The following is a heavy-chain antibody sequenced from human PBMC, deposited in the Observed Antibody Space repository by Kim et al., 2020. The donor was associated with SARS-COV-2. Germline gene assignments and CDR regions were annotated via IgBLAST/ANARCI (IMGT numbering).Heavy chain of an antibody. D-gene: IGHD1-26*01. CDR2: IRQDAGEK. CDR1: GFTFSSSW. J-gene: IGHJ4*02. CDR3: ARDLSRQWDGFIDY. V-gene: IGHV3-7*03. Sequence: GGSLRLSCAASGFTFSSSWMSWVRQAPGKGPEWVANIRQDAGEKYYVDSVKGRFTISRDNAKNSLFLQMNSLRVEDTAVYYCARDLSRQWDGFIDYWGQGTLVTVSS.